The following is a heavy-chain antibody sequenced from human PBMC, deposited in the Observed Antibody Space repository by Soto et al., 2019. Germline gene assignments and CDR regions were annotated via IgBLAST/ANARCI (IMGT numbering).Heavy chain of an antibody. V-gene: IGHV3-30-3*01. Sequence: GWSLRLSCASSGFTFSSYAMHWVRQAPGKGLEWVAVVSYDGINKYYADSLKGRFTISRDNSKNTLYLQMNSLRAEDTAVYYCARDPALITIFGVVIDGYYYGMDVWGQGTTVTVSS. CDR2: VSYDGINK. J-gene: IGHJ6*02. CDR3: ARDPALITIFGVVIDGYYYGMDV. CDR1: GFTFSSYA. D-gene: IGHD3-3*01.